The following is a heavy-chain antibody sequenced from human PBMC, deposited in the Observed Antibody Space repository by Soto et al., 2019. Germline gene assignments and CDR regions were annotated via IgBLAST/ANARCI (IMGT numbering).Heavy chain of an antibody. CDR1: GGYISSSSYY. Sequence: SETLSLTCTVSGGYISSSSYYWGWIRQPPGKGLEWIGSIYYSGSTYYNPSLKSRVTISVDTSKNQFSLKLSSVTAADTAVYYCARLDKEELIRAWDFWSGYFDPWGQGTLVTVSS. D-gene: IGHD3-3*01. V-gene: IGHV4-39*01. J-gene: IGHJ5*02. CDR3: ARLDKEELIRAWDFWSGYFDP. CDR2: IYYSGST.